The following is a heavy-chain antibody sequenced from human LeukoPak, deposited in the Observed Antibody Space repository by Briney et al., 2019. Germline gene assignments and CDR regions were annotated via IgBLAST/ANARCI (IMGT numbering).Heavy chain of an antibody. CDR3: AKVKVVGYSTFDY. V-gene: IGHV3-11*01. D-gene: IGHD2-8*01. CDR2: ITNSGTTI. CDR1: GFTFTDYY. Sequence: PGGSLRLSCAASGFTFTDYYMSWIRQAPGKGLEWVSYITNSGTTIYYADSVKGRFTISRDNSKNTLYLQMSSLRAEDTAVYYCAKVKVVGYSTFDYWGQGALVTVSS. J-gene: IGHJ4*02.